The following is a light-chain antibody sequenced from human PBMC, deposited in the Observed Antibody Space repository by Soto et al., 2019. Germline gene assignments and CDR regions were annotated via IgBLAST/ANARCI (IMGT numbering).Light chain of an antibody. CDR1: SSNIGAGYD. CDR3: QSYDNSLSVHVV. J-gene: IGLJ2*01. V-gene: IGLV1-40*01. Sequence: QYVLTQPPSVSGAPGQRVTISCTGTSSNIGAGYDVHWYQQVPGTSPKLLIFVNSNRPSGVPDRFSGSKSGTSASLAITGLQAEDEADYYCQSYDNSLSVHVVFGGGTQLTVL. CDR2: VNS.